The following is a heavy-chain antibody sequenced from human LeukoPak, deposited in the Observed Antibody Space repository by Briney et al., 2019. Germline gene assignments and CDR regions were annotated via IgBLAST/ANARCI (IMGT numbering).Heavy chain of an antibody. D-gene: IGHD5-24*01. V-gene: IGHV3-23*01. Sequence: PGGSLRLSCAASGFTFSSYSMNWVRQAPGKGLEWVSTIHPSGTNTHYADSVKGRFTISRDNSKNKLFLLMSTLRADDTAIYYCAKDPSTLTIRDDYWGQGTLVTVSS. CDR1: GFTFSSYS. CDR2: IHPSGTNT. CDR3: AKDPSTLTIRDDY. J-gene: IGHJ4*02.